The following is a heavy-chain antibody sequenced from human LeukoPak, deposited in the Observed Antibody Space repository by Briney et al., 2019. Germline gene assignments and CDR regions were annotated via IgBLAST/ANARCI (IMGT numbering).Heavy chain of an antibody. CDR3: AKALGTVTTALLGT. CDR2: ISGSDDST. V-gene: IGHV3-23*01. CDR1: GFTFSSHA. J-gene: IGHJ5*02. Sequence: PGGSLRLSCVASGFTFSSHAVSWVRQAPGKGLEWVSVISGSDDSTYYADSVKGRFTISRDSSKNTLYLQMNSLRAEDTAVYYCAKALGTVTTALLGTWGQGTLVTVTS. D-gene: IGHD4-17*01.